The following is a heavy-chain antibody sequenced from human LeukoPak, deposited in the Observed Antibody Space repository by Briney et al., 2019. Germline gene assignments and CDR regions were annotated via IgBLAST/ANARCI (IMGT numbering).Heavy chain of an antibody. J-gene: IGHJ6*02. Sequence: GGSLRLSCAASGFTFSSSWMNWVRQAPGKGLEWVANIKQDGSEKYYVDSVKGRFTISRDNAKNSLYLQMNSLRAEDTAVYYCARCYGDYTYYYGMDVWGQGTTVTVSS. D-gene: IGHD4-17*01. V-gene: IGHV3-7*03. CDR2: IKQDGSEK. CDR3: ARCYGDYTYYYGMDV. CDR1: GFTFSSSW.